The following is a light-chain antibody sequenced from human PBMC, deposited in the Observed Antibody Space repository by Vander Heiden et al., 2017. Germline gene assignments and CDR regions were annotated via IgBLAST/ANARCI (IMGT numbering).Light chain of an antibody. V-gene: IGKV3-15*01. CDR2: GAS. CDR1: QSVSSN. J-gene: IGKJ4*01. CDR3: QQDNNWPLT. Sequence: EIVMTQSPATLSVSPGERATLSCSQSVSSNIAWDQQKPGQAPRLLIYGASTRATGIPARFSGSGSGTEFTLTISSLQSEDFAVYYCQQDNNWPLTFGGGTKVEIK.